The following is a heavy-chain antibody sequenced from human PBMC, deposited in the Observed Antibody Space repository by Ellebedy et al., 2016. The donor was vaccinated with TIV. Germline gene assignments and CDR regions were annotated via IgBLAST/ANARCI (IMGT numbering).Heavy chain of an antibody. CDR1: GGSISSSTYY. V-gene: IGHV4-39*01. CDR2: IYYGGNT. CDR3: ARRAVAATQGAFDN. Sequence: MPSETLSLTCTVSGGSISSSTYYWGWIRQPPGTGLEWIGDIYYGGNTYYNPSPKSRVTISVDTSNNQFSLRLSSVAAADTAVYFCARRAVAATQGAFDNWGQGALVTVSA. J-gene: IGHJ4*02. D-gene: IGHD6-19*01.